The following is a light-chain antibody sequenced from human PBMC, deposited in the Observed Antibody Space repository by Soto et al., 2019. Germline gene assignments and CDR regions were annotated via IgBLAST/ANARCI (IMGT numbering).Light chain of an antibody. CDR3: QQYDSSPRT. J-gene: IGKJ1*01. CDR1: QSVSSSY. V-gene: IGKV3-20*01. CDR2: GAS. Sequence: IVLTQSPGTLSLSPGERATLSCGASQSVSSSYLAWYQQKPGQAPRLLIYGASSRATGIPGRFSGSGSGTDFTLTINRLEPEDFAVYYCQQYDSSPRTFGQGTKVDIK.